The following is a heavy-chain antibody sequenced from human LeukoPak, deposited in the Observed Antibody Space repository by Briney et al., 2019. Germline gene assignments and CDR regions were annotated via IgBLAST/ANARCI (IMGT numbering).Heavy chain of an antibody. Sequence: SVKVSCKASGGTFSSYAISWVRQAPGQGLEWMGGIIPIFGTANYAQKFQGRVTITTDESTSTAYMELSSLRSEDTAVYYCARGPIVVVPAAIPDYYYYMDVWGKGTTVTVSS. CDR1: GGTFSSYA. V-gene: IGHV1-69*05. CDR2: IIPIFGTA. J-gene: IGHJ6*03. CDR3: ARGPIVVVPAAIPDYYYYMDV. D-gene: IGHD2-2*02.